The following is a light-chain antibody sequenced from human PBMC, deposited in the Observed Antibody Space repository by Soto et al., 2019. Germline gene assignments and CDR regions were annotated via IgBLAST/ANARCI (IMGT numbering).Light chain of an antibody. CDR1: QSISSY. Sequence: TKTNRASQSISSYLNWYQQKPGKAPKLLIYAASSLQSGVPSRFSGSGSGRDLTLASSIRIPEDLTSQSMRLRDQLPWKFGGGTKVDIK. CDR2: AAS. J-gene: IGKJ4*02. CDR3: RLRDQLPWK. V-gene: IGKV1-39*01.